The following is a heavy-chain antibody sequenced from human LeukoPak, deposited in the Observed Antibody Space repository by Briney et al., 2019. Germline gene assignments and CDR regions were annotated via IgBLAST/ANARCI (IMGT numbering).Heavy chain of an antibody. CDR2: IYSSGST. V-gene: IGHV4-39*07. D-gene: IGHD3-10*01. J-gene: IGHJ3*02. Sequence: PSETLSLTCAVYGGSFSSGSNYWGWIRQPPGKTLEWIGSIYSSGSTYYNSSLQSRVIIIIDTPKNHSSLTLSSVTAADTAVYYCARSDGYGLVDIWGQGTMVTVSS. CDR1: GGSFSSGSNY. CDR3: ARSDGYGLVDI.